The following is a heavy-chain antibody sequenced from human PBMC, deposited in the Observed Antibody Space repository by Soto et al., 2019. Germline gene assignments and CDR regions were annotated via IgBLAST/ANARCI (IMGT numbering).Heavy chain of an antibody. CDR3: ARGEGLAAAGKYYYYGMDV. J-gene: IGHJ6*02. CDR1: GFTFSSYG. V-gene: IGHV3-33*01. D-gene: IGHD6-13*01. CDR2: IWYDGSNK. Sequence: GGSLRLSCAASGFTFSSYGMHWVRQAPGKGLEWVAVIWYDGSNKYYADSVKGRFTISRDNSKNTLYLQMNSLRAEDTAVYYCARGEGLAAAGKYYYYGMDVWGQGTTVTVSS.